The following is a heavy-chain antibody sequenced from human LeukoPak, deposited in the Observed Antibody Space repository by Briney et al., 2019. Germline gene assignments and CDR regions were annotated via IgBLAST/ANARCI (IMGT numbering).Heavy chain of an antibody. CDR2: INPSGGST. D-gene: IGHD3-10*01. J-gene: IGHJ4*02. CDR3: ARESGFYASGSRY. Sequence: ASVKVSCKASGYTFTTYYMHWVRQAPGQGLEWMGIINPSGGSTSYAQNFQGRVTMTSDMSTSTVYMELSSLRSEDTAIYYCARESGFYASGSRYWGQGTLVTVSS. CDR1: GYTFTTYY. V-gene: IGHV1-46*01.